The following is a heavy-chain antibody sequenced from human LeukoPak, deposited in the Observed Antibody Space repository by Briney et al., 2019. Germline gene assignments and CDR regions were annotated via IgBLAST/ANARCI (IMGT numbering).Heavy chain of an antibody. J-gene: IGHJ1*01. Sequence: SVKLSCTGSGGTFSSYAISWVRQAPGQGLEWMGGIIPIFGTANYAQKFQGRVTITADESTSTAYMELSSLRSEDTAVYYCAGSTVTRLAEYFQHWGQGTLVTVSS. D-gene: IGHD4-17*01. CDR3: AGSTVTRLAEYFQH. CDR1: GGTFSSYA. CDR2: IIPIFGTA. V-gene: IGHV1-69*13.